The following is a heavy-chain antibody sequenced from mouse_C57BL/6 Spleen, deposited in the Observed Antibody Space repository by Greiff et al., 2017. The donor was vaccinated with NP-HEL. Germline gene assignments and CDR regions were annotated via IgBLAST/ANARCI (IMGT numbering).Heavy chain of an antibody. Sequence: QVQLQQPGAELVMPGASVKLSCKASGYTFTSYWMHWVKQRPGQGLEWIGEIDPSDSYTNYNQKFKGKSTLTVDKSSSTAYMQLSSLTSEDSAVYYCARGHYYGSSYWYFDVWGTGTTVTVSS. J-gene: IGHJ1*03. CDR2: IDPSDSYT. D-gene: IGHD1-1*01. V-gene: IGHV1-69*01. CDR3: ARGHYYGSSYWYFDV. CDR1: GYTFTSYW.